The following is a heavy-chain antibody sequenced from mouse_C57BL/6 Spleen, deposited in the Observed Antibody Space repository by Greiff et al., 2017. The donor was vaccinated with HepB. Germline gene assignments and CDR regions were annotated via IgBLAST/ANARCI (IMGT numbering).Heavy chain of an antibody. CDR3: ARITTVVAPFDY. Sequence: EVQVVESGGGLVKPGGSLKLSCAASGFTFSDYGMHWVRQAPEKGLEWVAYISSGSSTIYYADTVKGRFTISRDNSKNTLFLQMTSLRSEDTAMYYCARITTVVAPFDYWGQGTTLTVSS. CDR1: GFTFSDYG. J-gene: IGHJ2*01. V-gene: IGHV5-17*01. CDR2: ISSGSSTI. D-gene: IGHD1-1*01.